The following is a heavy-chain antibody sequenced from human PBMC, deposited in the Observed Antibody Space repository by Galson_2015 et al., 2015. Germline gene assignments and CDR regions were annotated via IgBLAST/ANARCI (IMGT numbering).Heavy chain of an antibody. CDR1: GYSLTNYW. CDR2: IYPGDSDT. V-gene: IGHV5-51*03. D-gene: IGHD6-6*01. J-gene: IGHJ6*02. CDR3: ARRPSHYYGMDV. Sequence: QSGAEVKKPGESLKISCKGSGYSLTNYWVAWVRQMPGKGLEWMGVIYPGDSDTRYSPSFQGQVTISADKSTSTAYLQWYSLKASDTAMYYCARRPSHYYGMDVWGQGTTVTVSS.